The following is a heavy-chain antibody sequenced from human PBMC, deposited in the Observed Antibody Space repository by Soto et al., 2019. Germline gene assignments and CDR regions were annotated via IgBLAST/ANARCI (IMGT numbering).Heavy chain of an antibody. CDR1: GGTFSSYT. CDR2: IIPILGIA. Sequence: ASVKVSCKASGGTFSSYTISWVRQAPGQGLEWMGRIIPILGIANYAQKFQGRVTITADKSTSTAYMELSSLRSEDTAVYYCASSTPTIVATYKYAFDIWGQGTMVTVSS. CDR3: ASSTPTIVATYKYAFDI. V-gene: IGHV1-69*02. J-gene: IGHJ3*02. D-gene: IGHD5-12*01.